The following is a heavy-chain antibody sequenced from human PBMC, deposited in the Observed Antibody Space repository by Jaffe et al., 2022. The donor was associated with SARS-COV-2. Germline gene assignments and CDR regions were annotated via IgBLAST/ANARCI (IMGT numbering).Heavy chain of an antibody. Sequence: QVQLVESGGGVVQSGRSLRLSCAASALTFSNDGMHWVRQAPGKGLEWVAGIWFDGTNEDYAESVKGRFTISRDNSKNTLYLQMNSLKAEDTAVYYCARDPWGGNGFCDHWGQGTLVTVSS. CDR3: ARDPWGGNGFCDH. V-gene: IGHV3-33*01. J-gene: IGHJ4*02. CDR1: ALTFSNDG. CDR2: IWFDGTNE. D-gene: IGHD2-15*01.